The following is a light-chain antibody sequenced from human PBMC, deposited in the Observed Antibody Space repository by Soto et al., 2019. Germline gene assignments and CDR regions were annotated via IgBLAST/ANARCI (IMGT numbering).Light chain of an antibody. CDR3: QQDNNYPYT. Sequence: DIQMTQSPSTLSASVGDRVTITCRAGQSISSWLAWYQQKPGKAPKLLIYDASTLESGVPSRFSGSGSGTEFTLTISSLQPDDFATYYCQQDNNYPYTFGQGTKLEIK. J-gene: IGKJ2*01. CDR2: DAS. V-gene: IGKV1-5*01. CDR1: QSISSW.